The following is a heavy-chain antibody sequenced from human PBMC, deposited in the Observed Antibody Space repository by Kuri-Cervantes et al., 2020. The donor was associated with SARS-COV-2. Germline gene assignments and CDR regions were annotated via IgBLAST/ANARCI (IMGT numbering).Heavy chain of an antibody. Sequence: GGSLRLSCAASGFTFSSYSMNWVRQAPGKGLEWVSYTSSSSSTIYYADSVKGRFTISRDNAKNSLYLQMNSLRAEDTAVYYCARDYSSWYKGPFDYWGQGTLVTVSS. CDR3: ARDYSSWYKGPFDY. CDR2: TSSSSSTI. V-gene: IGHV3-48*01. D-gene: IGHD6-13*01. CDR1: GFTFSSYS. J-gene: IGHJ4*02.